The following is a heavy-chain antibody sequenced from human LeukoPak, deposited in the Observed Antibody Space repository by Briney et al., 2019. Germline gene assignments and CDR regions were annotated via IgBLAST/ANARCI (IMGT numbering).Heavy chain of an antibody. CDR2: TYYRSKWYN. CDR3: ARALANWNDLSHAFDI. D-gene: IGHD1-1*01. Sequence: SQTLSLTCAISGDSVSSNSAAWNWIRQSPSRGLEWLGRTYYRSKWYNDYAVSVKSRITINPDTSKNQLSLQLNSVTPEDTAVYYCARALANWNDLSHAFDIWGQGTMVTVSS. V-gene: IGHV6-1*01. CDR1: GDSVSSNSAA. J-gene: IGHJ3*02.